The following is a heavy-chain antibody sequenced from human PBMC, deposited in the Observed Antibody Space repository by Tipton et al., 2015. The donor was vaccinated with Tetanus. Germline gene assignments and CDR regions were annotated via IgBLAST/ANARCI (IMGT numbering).Heavy chain of an antibody. V-gene: IGHV3-33*01. CDR2: SWYDGTDK. D-gene: IGHD2-15*01. CDR1: GFIFSSYG. CDR3: AREAHWSGGSCPSGAFDP. J-gene: IGHJ5*02. Sequence: SLRLSCAASGFIFSSYGIHWVRQAPGKGLEWLAGSWYDGTDKYYADSVKGRFTISRDNSKNTLYLQMNRLRAGDTALFYCAREAHWSGGSCPSGAFDPWGRGTQVTVSS.